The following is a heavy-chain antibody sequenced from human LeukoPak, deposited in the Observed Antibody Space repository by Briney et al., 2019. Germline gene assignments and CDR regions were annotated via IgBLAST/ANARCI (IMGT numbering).Heavy chain of an antibody. D-gene: IGHD2-2*01. CDR2: ISAYNGNT. CDR1: GYTFTSYG. CDR3: ARVNIVVVPAGGYFDY. V-gene: IGHV1-18*01. J-gene: IGHJ4*02. Sequence: ASVKASCKASGYTFTSYGISWVRQAPGQGLEWMGWISAYNGNTNYAQKLQGRVTMTTDTSTSTAYMELRSLRSDDTAVYYCARVNIVVVPAGGYFDYWGQGTLVTVSS.